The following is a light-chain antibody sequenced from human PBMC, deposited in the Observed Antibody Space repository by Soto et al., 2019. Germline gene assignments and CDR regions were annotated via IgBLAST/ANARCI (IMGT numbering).Light chain of an antibody. CDR3: QTYGDSLFT. Sequence: ETLLTQSPGTLSLSPGERATLSCRASQSVGGSSLAWYQQRPGQAPRLLIYDTSNRATGIPDRFSGSGSGTDFTLTISSLQPEDFAVYYCQTYGDSLFTFGPGTKVDIK. V-gene: IGKV3-20*01. J-gene: IGKJ3*01. CDR1: QSVGGSS. CDR2: DTS.